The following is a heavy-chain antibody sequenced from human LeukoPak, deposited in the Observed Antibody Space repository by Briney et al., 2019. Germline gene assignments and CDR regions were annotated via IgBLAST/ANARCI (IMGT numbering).Heavy chain of an antibody. CDR2: INPSGGST. D-gene: IGHD3-22*01. V-gene: IGHV1-46*01. Sequence: GASVKVSFKASGYTFTSYYMHWVRQAPGQGLEWMGIINPSGGSTSYAQKFQGRVTMTRDTSTSTVYVELSSLRSEDTAVYYCARGHRTYDSSGYLDYWGQGTLVTVSS. CDR1: GYTFTSYY. CDR3: ARGHRTYDSSGYLDY. J-gene: IGHJ4*02.